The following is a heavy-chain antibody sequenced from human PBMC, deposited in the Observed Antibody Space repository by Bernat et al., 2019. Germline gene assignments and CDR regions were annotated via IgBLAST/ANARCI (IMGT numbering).Heavy chain of an antibody. CDR2: INPSGGST. D-gene: IGHD2-2*01. V-gene: IGHV1-46*01. J-gene: IGHJ3*02. CDR1: GYTFTSYY. CDR3: ARSGVVPAARGRAFDI. Sequence: QVQLVQSGAEVKKPGASVKVSCKASGYTFTSYYMHWVRQAPGQGLEWMGIINPSGGSTSYAQKFQGRVTMTRDTSTSTVYMELSSLRSEDTAVYYCARSGVVPAARGRAFDIWGQGTMVTVSS.